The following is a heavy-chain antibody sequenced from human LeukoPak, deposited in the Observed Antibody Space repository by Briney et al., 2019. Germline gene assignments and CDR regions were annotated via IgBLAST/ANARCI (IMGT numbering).Heavy chain of an antibody. CDR3: ARVGNIMATMYYFDY. Sequence: TSETLSLTCTVSGGSISSYYWSWIRQPPGKGLEWIGYIYYTGSTNYNPSLKSRVTISVDTSKNQFSLKLSSVTAADTAVYYCARVGNIMATMYYFDYWGQGALVTVSP. D-gene: IGHD5-12*01. CDR1: GGSISSYY. CDR2: IYYTGST. J-gene: IGHJ4*02. V-gene: IGHV4-59*01.